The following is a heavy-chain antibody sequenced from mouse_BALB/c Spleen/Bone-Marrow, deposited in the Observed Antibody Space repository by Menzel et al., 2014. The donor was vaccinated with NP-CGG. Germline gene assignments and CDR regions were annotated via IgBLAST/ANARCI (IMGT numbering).Heavy chain of an antibody. V-gene: IGHV14-3*02. D-gene: IGHD1-1*01. CDR1: GFNIKDTH. J-gene: IGHJ3*01. Sequence: EVQLQQSGAELVKPGASVKLSCIPSGFNIKDTHMHWVKQRPEQGLEWIGRIDPANGNTKYDPNFQGKATITADTSSNTAYLQLSSLTSEDTAVYYCARDYDNTAWFASWGQGTLVTVS. CDR3: ARDYDNTAWFAS. CDR2: IDPANGNT.